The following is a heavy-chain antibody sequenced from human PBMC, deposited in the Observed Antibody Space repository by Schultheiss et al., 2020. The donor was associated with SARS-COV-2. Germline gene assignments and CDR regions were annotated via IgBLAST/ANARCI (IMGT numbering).Heavy chain of an antibody. CDR2: INHSGST. CDR1: GGSFSGYY. J-gene: IGHJ6*02. Sequence: SETLSLTCAVYGGSFSGYYWSWIRQPPGKGLEWIGEINHSGSTNYNPSLKSRVTISVDTSKNQFSLKLSSVTAADTAVYYCARDNGGSYPYYYYYGMDVWGQGTTVTVSS. CDR3: ARDNGGSYPYYYYYGMDV. V-gene: IGHV4-34*01. D-gene: IGHD1-26*01.